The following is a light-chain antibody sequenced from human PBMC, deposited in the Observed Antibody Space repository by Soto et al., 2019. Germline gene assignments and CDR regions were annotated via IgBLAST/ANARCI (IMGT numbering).Light chain of an antibody. CDR2: GAS. CDR1: QSFSNNY. CDR3: QQYGRSGT. Sequence: EMVLTQSPGTLSLSPGERATLSCRASQSFSNNYLAWYQQKPGQAPRLLIYGASNRATGIPDRFSGSGSGTDFTLTISRLEPEDFAVYYCQQYGRSGTFGQGTKVDIK. J-gene: IGKJ1*01. V-gene: IGKV3-20*01.